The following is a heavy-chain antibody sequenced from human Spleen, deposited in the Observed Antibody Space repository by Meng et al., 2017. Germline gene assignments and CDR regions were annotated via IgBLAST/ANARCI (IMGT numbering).Heavy chain of an antibody. CDR1: GDSFSSNTAG. Sequence: QVQLQQSGAGLVKPRQTVALTCDNSGDSFSSNTAGWIWKGQSPAGGLEWLGRTDCRAKWYNEYEVSGKSRITNTPDTTKNQFSLQLSSVAPEDTAGSYCAREGGGGYFDYWGQGTLVTVSS. D-gene: IGHD1-26*01. CDR3: AREGGGGYFDY. J-gene: IGHJ4*02. V-gene: IGHV6-1*01. CDR2: TDCRAKWYN.